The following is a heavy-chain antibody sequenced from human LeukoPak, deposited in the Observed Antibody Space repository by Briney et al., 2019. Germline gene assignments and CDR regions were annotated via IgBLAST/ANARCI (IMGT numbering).Heavy chain of an antibody. CDR2: IKSKTDGGTT. V-gene: IGHV3-15*01. Sequence: GGSLRLSCAASGFTFSDYYMSWIRQAPGKGLEWVGRIKSKTDGGTTDYAAPVKGRFTISRDDSKNTLYLQMNSLKTEDTAVYYCTTDFEDYDSYWGQGTLVTVSS. D-gene: IGHD5-12*01. CDR1: GFTFSDYY. J-gene: IGHJ4*02. CDR3: TTDFEDYDSY.